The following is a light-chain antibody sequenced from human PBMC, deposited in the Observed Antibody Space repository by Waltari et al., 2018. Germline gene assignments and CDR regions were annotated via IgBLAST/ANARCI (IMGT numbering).Light chain of an antibody. Sequence: SQMTQSPSSLSAPVGERVTITRRASQNIASALNWYQHKPGKAPHLRIYAASSLQSVVPSRFSGSGSVSETAFTLTLIILHPDDFAIYFFHLRYRTPTFGPGTKVDIK. V-gene: IGKV1-39*01. CDR3: HLRYRTPT. J-gene: IGKJ3*01. CDR1: QNIASA. CDR2: AAS.